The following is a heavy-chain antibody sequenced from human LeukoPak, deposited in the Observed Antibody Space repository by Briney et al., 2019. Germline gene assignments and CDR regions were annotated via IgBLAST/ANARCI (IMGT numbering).Heavy chain of an antibody. CDR3: ARWRATFDL. CDR1: GGSVIGDSYY. Sequence: SETLSLTCSVSGGSVIGDSYYWSWIRQPAGKGLEWIGRIHTSGTTSYSPSLKSRVTISMDTSKDQFSLKLASVTAADTAVYYCARWRATFDLWGQGTLVAVSS. D-gene: IGHD1-26*01. J-gene: IGHJ5*02. V-gene: IGHV4-61*02. CDR2: IHTSGTT.